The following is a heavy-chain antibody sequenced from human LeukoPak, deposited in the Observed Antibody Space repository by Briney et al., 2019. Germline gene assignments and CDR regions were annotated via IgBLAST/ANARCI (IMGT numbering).Heavy chain of an antibody. V-gene: IGHV4-39*01. D-gene: IGHD6-19*01. CDR2: ISESGTT. Sequence: PSEILSLTCSVSGGSISSSIHYWAWTRQPPGKGLEWLATISESGTTYYNPSLKSRFTISVDTSKNQFSLNLGSVTAADTAVYYCARYSGSYFDYWGQGALVTVSS. CDR3: ARYSGSYFDY. J-gene: IGHJ4*02. CDR1: GGSISSSIHY.